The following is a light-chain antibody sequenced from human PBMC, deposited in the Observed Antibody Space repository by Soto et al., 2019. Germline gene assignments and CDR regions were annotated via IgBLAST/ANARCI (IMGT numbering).Light chain of an antibody. CDR3: QQSYSTPLT. J-gene: IGKJ4*01. CDR2: ATS. CDR1: QSISTY. V-gene: IGKV1-39*01. Sequence: DIQMTQSPSSLSASVGDRVTITCRARQSISTYLNWYQQKAGIAPKLLIYATSSLQSGVPSRFSGSGSGTDFTLTISSLQPEDFATYHCQQSYSTPLTFGGGTKVEIK.